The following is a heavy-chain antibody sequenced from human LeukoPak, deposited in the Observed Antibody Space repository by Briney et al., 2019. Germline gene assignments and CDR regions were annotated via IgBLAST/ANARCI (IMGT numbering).Heavy chain of an antibody. Sequence: GGSLSLSCAASGFTFSNFGVHWVRQAPGKGLEWVAFIRYDGSNKFYVDSVKGRFTISRDNSKNTLYLQMNSLRSEDTAVYYCAKVYYRDAFDIWGQGTMVTVSS. V-gene: IGHV3-30*02. D-gene: IGHD1-26*01. J-gene: IGHJ3*02. CDR3: AKVYYRDAFDI. CDR1: GFTFSNFG. CDR2: IRYDGSNK.